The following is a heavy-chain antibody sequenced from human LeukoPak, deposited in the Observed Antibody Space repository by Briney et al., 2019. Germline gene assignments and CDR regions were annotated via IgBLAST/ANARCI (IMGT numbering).Heavy chain of an antibody. CDR2: VSAYNGNT. CDR1: GYRVTRCG. Sequence: AVKVSCKASGYRVTRCGIMWVGQAAGQGLEGMGWVSAYNGNTNYAQQLQRRVTMTTDTHTSTAYMELRSLRSDDTAVYYCARVGGSYYGMDVWGQGTTVTVSS. D-gene: IGHD3-10*01. J-gene: IGHJ6*02. CDR3: ARVGGSYYGMDV. V-gene: IGHV1-18*01.